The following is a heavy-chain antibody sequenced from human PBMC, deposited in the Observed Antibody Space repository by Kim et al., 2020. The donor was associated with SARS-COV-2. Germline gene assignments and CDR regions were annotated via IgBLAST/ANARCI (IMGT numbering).Heavy chain of an antibody. Sequence: SETLSLTCAVYGGSFSGYYWSWIRQPPGKGLEWIGEINHSGSTNYNPSLKSRVTISVDTSKNQFSLKLSSVTAADTAVYYCALTGSGYYPFDYWGQGTLVTVSS. CDR3: ALTGSGYYPFDY. CDR1: GGSFSGYY. J-gene: IGHJ4*02. D-gene: IGHD3-22*01. CDR2: INHSGST. V-gene: IGHV4-34*01.